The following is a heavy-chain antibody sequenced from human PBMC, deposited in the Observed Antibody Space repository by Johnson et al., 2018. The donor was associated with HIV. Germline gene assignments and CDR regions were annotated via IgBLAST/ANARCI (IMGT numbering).Heavy chain of an antibody. CDR2: IKQDGSET. D-gene: IGHD6-6*01. CDR1: GSTFSSHR. J-gene: IGHJ3*02. Sequence: VQLVESGGGLVQPGGSLRLSCAASGSTFSSHRMSWVRQAPGEGLERVANIKQDGSETYYADSVTGRLTISRDNAKNTLYLQMNSLTAEDTAVYYCARVSSSSSFDAFDIWGQGTMVTVSS. V-gene: IGHV3-7*02. CDR3: ARVSSSSSFDAFDI.